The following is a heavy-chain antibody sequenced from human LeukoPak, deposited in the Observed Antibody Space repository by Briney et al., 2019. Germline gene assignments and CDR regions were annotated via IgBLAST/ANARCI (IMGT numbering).Heavy chain of an antibody. Sequence: GGSLRLSCAASGFTVSSNYMSWVRQAPGKGLEWVSVIYSGGNTHYADSVKGRFTISRDKSKNTLYLQMNSVRAEDTAVYYCARDPGYGGTSDAFDIWGQGTMVTVSS. V-gene: IGHV3-53*01. CDR2: IYSGGNT. CDR1: GFTVSSNY. CDR3: ARDPGYGGTSDAFDI. J-gene: IGHJ3*02. D-gene: IGHD4-23*01.